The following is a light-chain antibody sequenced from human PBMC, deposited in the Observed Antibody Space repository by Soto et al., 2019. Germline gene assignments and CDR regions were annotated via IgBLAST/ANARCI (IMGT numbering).Light chain of an antibody. Sequence: DIVMTQSPDSLAVSLGERATINCKSSQSVLYNSNNKNYLAWYQQKPGQPPKLLIYWASTRESGVPARFSGGGSGADFTLTISSLQAEDVAVYYCQQYYSSPWTFGQGTKVELK. CDR1: QSVLYNSNNKNY. V-gene: IGKV4-1*01. J-gene: IGKJ1*01. CDR2: WAS. CDR3: QQYYSSPWT.